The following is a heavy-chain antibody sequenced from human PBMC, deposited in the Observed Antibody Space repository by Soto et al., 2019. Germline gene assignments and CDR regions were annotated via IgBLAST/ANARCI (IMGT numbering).Heavy chain of an antibody. V-gene: IGHV3-30-3*01. J-gene: IGHJ5*02. CDR3: ARVARGSSSS. CDR1: GFTFSSYA. CDR2: ISYDGSNK. Sequence: QVQLVESGGGVVQPGRSLRLSCAASGFTFSSYAMHWVRQAPGKGLEWVAVISYDGSNKYYADSVKGRFTISRDNSKNTLYLQRNSLSAEDTAVYYCARVARGSSSSWGQGTLVTVSS. D-gene: IGHD6-13*01.